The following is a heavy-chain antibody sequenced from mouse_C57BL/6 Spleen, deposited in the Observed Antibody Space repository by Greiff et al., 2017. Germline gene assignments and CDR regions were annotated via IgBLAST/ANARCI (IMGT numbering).Heavy chain of an antibody. V-gene: IGHV1-74*01. CDR1: GYTFTSYW. D-gene: IGHD3-2*02. CDR3: AIGGSSGGWFAY. Sequence: VKLQQPGAELVKPGASVKVSCKASGYTFTSYWMHWVKQRPGQGLEWIGRIHPSDSDTNYNQKFKGKATLTVDKSSSTAYMQLSSLTSEDSAVYYCAIGGSSGGWFAYWRQGTLVTVSA. CDR2: IHPSDSDT. J-gene: IGHJ3*01.